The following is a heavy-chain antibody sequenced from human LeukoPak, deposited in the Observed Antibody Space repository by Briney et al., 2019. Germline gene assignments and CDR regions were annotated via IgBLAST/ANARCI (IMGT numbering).Heavy chain of an antibody. CDR3: VRSEVGDFDS. Sequence: PSETLSLTCEVSGYSISRGYYWGWVRQPPGKRPQRIGSVHESGSSYYNPSLRSRVSISLDTSQNQFSLTLTSVTAADSAIYYCVRSEVGDFDSWGQGTLVTVSS. D-gene: IGHD1-26*01. CDR1: GYSISRGYY. CDR2: VHESGSS. V-gene: IGHV4-38-2*01. J-gene: IGHJ4*02.